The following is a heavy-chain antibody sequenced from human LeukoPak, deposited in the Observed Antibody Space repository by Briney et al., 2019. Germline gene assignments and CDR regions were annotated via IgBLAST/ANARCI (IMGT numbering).Heavy chain of an antibody. Sequence: GGSLRLSCAVSGFIFSDHYMDWVRQAPEKGLEWVARTRNKANSYTTEYAASVKGRFTISRDDSKNSLNLQMNSLKTEDTAVYYCARVQNIPGKYSFDYWGQGTLVTVSS. V-gene: IGHV3-72*01. CDR1: GFIFSDHY. J-gene: IGHJ4*02. D-gene: IGHD2/OR15-2a*01. CDR2: TRNKANSYTT. CDR3: ARVQNIPGKYSFDY.